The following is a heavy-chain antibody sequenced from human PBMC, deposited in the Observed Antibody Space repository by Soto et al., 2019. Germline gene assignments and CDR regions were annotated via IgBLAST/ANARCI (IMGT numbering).Heavy chain of an antibody. CDR3: ARHNIGSGWYGGASTGPLKVYYYGMDV. V-gene: IGHV5-51*01. Sequence: GESLKISCKGSGYSFTSSWIGWVRQMPGKGLEWMGSIYPRDSDTRYSPSFQGQVIISAEKSISTAYLQWSSLKASDTAMYYCARHNIGSGWYGGASTGPLKVYYYGMDVWGQGTTVTVSS. CDR2: IYPRDSDT. CDR1: GYSFTSSW. D-gene: IGHD6-19*01. J-gene: IGHJ6*02.